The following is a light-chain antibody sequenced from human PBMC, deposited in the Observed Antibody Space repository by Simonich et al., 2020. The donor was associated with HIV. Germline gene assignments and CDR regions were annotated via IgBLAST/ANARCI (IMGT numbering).Light chain of an antibody. Sequence: QSALTQPASVSGSPGQSITISCTGTSSDVGGYNYVSWYQQHPGKAPKLMIYDVSNRPSWVSNRCSGSKSGNTASLTIAGLQAEDEADYYCCSYAGSYTWVFGGGTKLTVL. J-gene: IGLJ3*02. CDR2: DVS. CDR3: CSYAGSYTWV. V-gene: IGLV2-14*03. CDR1: SSDVGGYNY.